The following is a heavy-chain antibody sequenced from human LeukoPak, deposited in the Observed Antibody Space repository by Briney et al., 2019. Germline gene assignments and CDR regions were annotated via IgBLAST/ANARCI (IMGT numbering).Heavy chain of an antibody. CDR2: INPNNGGT. CDR1: GYTFTGYY. V-gene: IGHV1-2*02. J-gene: IGHJ4*02. Sequence: GASVKLSCKASGYTFTGYYMHWVRQAPGQGLEWMGWINPNNGGTNYAQKVPGRVTMTRDTSISTAYMELSSLRSDDTAVYYCARSPRTWQHRGPFFDYGGEGTLV. CDR3: ARSPRTWQHRGPFFDY. D-gene: IGHD6-13*01.